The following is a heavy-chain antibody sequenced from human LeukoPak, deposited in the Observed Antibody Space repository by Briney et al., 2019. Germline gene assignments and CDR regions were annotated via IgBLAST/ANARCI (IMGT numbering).Heavy chain of an antibody. V-gene: IGHV3-30*04. D-gene: IGHD6-19*01. CDR1: GFTFSGYA. CDR2: ISYDGSNK. J-gene: IGHJ4*02. Sequence: GGSLRLSCAASGFTFSGYAMHWVRQAPGKGLEWVAVISYDGSNKYYADSVKGRFTISRDNSKNTLYLQMNSLRAEDTAVYYCAREYQWLVGVDYWGQGTLVTVSS. CDR3: AREYQWLVGVDY.